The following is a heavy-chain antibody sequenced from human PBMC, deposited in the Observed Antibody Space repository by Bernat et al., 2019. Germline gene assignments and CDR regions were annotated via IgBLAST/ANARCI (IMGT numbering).Heavy chain of an antibody. V-gene: IGHV1-46*03. Sequence: QVQLVQSGAEVKKPGASVKVSCKASGYTFTSYYMHWVRQAPGQGLEWMGIINPSGGSTSYAQKFQGRVTMTRDTSTSTVYMELSSLRSEDTAVYYCARGERAAAGTYNWFDPWGQGTLVIVSS. CDR2: INPSGGST. CDR1: GYTFTSYY. CDR3: ARGERAAAGTYNWFDP. D-gene: IGHD6-13*01. J-gene: IGHJ5*02.